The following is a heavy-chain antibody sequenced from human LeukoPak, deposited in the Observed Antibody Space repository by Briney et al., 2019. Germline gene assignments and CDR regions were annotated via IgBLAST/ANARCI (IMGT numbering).Heavy chain of an antibody. CDR1: GFTFSSYS. V-gene: IGHV3-21*01. D-gene: IGHD3-16*01. CDR3: ARVVPDVYYFDY. J-gene: IGHJ4*02. Sequence: GGSLRLSCAASGFTFSSYSMNWVGQAPGKGLEWVSSISSSSSYIYYADSVKGRFTFSRDNAKNSLYLQMHSPRAEDTAVYYCARVVPDVYYFDYWGQGTLVTVSS. CDR2: ISSSSSYI.